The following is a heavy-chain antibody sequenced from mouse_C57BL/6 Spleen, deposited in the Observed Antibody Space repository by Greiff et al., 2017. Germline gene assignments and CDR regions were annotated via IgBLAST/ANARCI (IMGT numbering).Heavy chain of an antibody. Sequence: EVQLQQSGPELVKPGASVKISCKASGYSFTGYYMNWVKQSPEKSLEWIGEINPSTGGTTYNQKFKAKATLTVDRSTSTAYMQLKSLTSEDTAVYYCARVGGSSPYWYFDVWGTGTTVTVSS. J-gene: IGHJ1*03. V-gene: IGHV1-42*01. D-gene: IGHD1-1*01. CDR2: INPSTGGT. CDR1: GYSFTGYY. CDR3: ARVGGSSPYWYFDV.